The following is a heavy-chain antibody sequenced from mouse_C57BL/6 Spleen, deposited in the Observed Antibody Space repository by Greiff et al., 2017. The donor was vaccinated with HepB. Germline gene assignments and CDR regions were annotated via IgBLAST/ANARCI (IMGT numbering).Heavy chain of an antibody. CDR2: ISSGGSYT. Sequence: EVKVVESGGDLVKPGGSLKLSCAASGFTFSSYGMSWVRQTPDKRLEWVATISSGGSYTYYPDSVKGRCTISRDKAKNTLYLQMSSLKSEDTAMFYCARWEFITTGVAPFDYWGQGTTLTVSS. CDR1: GFTFSSYG. J-gene: IGHJ2*01. D-gene: IGHD1-1*01. V-gene: IGHV5-6*01. CDR3: ARWEFITTGVAPFDY.